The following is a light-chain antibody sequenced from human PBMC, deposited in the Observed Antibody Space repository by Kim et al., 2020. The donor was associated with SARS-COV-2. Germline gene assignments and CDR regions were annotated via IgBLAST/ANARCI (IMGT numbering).Light chain of an antibody. CDR3: TSYTTSSTWV. CDR1: SSDVGGYNY. Sequence: GQSITISCTGTSSDVGGYNYVSWYQQHPGKAPKLMIFDVSNRPSGISNRFSGSKSGNTASLTISGLQAEDEADYYCTSYTTSSTWVFGGGTKLTVL. V-gene: IGLV2-14*03. J-gene: IGLJ3*02. CDR2: DVS.